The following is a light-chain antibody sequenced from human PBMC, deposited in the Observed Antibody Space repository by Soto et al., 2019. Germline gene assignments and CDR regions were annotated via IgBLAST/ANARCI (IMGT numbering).Light chain of an antibody. CDR3: QQYGTSPLT. CDR2: GAS. J-gene: IGKJ4*01. V-gene: IGKV3-20*01. Sequence: ETVLRQSPGTLSLSPGERATLSCRASQSVNNDYLAWYQQRPGLAPRLLIFGASGRATGIPDRFSGSGSGTDFTLTISRLEPEDFAIYYCQQYGTSPLTLGGGTKVDIK. CDR1: QSVNNDY.